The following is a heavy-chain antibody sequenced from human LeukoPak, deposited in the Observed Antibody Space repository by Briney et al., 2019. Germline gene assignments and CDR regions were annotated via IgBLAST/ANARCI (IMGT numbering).Heavy chain of an antibody. J-gene: IGHJ3*02. CDR1: GFTFSSYA. D-gene: IGHD3-22*01. CDR2: ISSSSSYI. CDR3: ARDQHYYDSSGYPDAFDI. Sequence: GGSLRLSCAASGFTFSSYAMTWVRQAPGKGLEWVSSISSSSSYIYYADSVKGRFTISRDNAKNSLYLQMNSLRAEDTAVYYCARDQHYYDSSGYPDAFDIWGQGTMVTVSS. V-gene: IGHV3-21*01.